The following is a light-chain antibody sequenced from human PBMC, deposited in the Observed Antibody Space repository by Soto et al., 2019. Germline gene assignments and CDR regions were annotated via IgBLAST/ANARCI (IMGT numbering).Light chain of an antibody. V-gene: IGKV3-15*01. Sequence: IVLTQSPGTLSLSPGERATLSCRASQTGSNSYLAWYQQKSAQAPRLLIYGASTRAIGIPARFSGSGSGTEFTLTISSLQSEDFAVYYCQQYNNWPPTFGQGTRLEIK. CDR2: GAS. CDR1: QTGSNSY. J-gene: IGKJ5*01. CDR3: QQYNNWPPT.